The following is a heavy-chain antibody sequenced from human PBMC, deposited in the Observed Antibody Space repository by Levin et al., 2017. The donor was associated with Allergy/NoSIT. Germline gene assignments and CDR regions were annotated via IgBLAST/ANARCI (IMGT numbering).Heavy chain of an antibody. CDR2: MNPNSGNI. J-gene: IGHJ4*02. CDR1: GYTFTSYD. Sequence: GESLKISCKASGYTFTSYDINWVRQATGQGLEWMGWMNPNSGNIGYAQIFQGRVTMTRNTSITTAYMELSSLRSEDTAVYYCARTPPGDDIWESYRYTRRSFDYWGQGTVVTVSS. CDR3: ARTPPGDDIWESYRYTRRSFDY. D-gene: IGHD3-16*02. V-gene: IGHV1-8*01.